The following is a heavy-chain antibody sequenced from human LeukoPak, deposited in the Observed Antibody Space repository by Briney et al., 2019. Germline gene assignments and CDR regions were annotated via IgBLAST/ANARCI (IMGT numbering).Heavy chain of an antibody. CDR1: GYTFTSYG. D-gene: IGHD3-10*01. CDR2: ISAYNGNT. Sequence: ASVKVSCKASGYTFTSYGISWVRQAPGQGLEWMGWISAYNGNTNYAQKLQGRVTMTTDTSTSTAYMELRSLRSDDTAVYYCARDRFTMVRGVIITGGFGYWGQGTLVTVSS. J-gene: IGHJ4*02. CDR3: ARDRFTMVRGVIITGGFGY. V-gene: IGHV1-18*01.